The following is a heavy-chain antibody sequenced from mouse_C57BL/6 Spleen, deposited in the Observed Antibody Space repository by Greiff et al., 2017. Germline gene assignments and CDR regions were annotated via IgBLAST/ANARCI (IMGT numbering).Heavy chain of an antibody. J-gene: IGHJ2*01. CDR2: ISSGGDYI. D-gene: IGHD2-3*01. CDR1: GFTFSSYA. CDR3: TRGYEEGYFDY. V-gene: IGHV5-9-1*02. Sequence: EVQVVESGEGLVKPGGSLKLSCAASGFTFSSYAISWVRQTPEKRLEWVAYISSGGDYIYYADTVKGRFTISRDNARNTLYLQMSSLKSEDTAMYYCTRGYEEGYFDYWGQGTTLTVSS.